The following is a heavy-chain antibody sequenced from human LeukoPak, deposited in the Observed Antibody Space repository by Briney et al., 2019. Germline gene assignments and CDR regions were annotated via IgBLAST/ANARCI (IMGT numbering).Heavy chain of an antibody. D-gene: IGHD1-26*01. CDR3: ARVSGSFGRNDAFDI. V-gene: IGHV3-7*01. CDR2: IKQDGSEK. CDR1: GFTFSSYW. Sequence: PGGSLRLSCAASGFTFSSYWMSWVRQAPGKGLEWVANIKQDGSEKYYVYSVKGGFTISRDNAKNSLYLQMNSLRAEDTAVYYCARVSGSFGRNDAFDIWGQGTMVTVSS. J-gene: IGHJ3*02.